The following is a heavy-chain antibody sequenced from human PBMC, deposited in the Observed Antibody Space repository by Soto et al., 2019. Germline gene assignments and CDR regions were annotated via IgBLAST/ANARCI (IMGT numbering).Heavy chain of an antibody. Sequence: PSETLSLTCTVSGGSISSGGYYWSWIRQHPGKGLEWIGYIYYSGSTYYNPSLKSRVTISVDTSKNQFSLKLRFVTAADTAVYYCASPAVGGGAKDYWGQGTLVTVSS. J-gene: IGHJ4*02. CDR3: ASPAVGGGAKDY. V-gene: IGHV4-31*03. CDR1: GGSISSGGYY. CDR2: IYYSGST. D-gene: IGHD2-15*01.